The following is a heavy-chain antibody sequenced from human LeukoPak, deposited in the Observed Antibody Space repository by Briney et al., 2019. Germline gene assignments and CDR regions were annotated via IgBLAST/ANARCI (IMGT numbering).Heavy chain of an antibody. D-gene: IGHD2-2*01. CDR3: ASEYCTSSTCRFDS. Sequence: SETLSLTCTVSGGSISSYYWTWIRQPPGNGLEWIGYIYNSGSTNYNPSLKSRVTISLDTSRNQFSLKLTSVTAADTALYYCASEYCTSSTCRFDSWGQGTLVTVSS. CDR2: IYNSGST. J-gene: IGHJ4*02. V-gene: IGHV4-59*01. CDR1: GGSISSYY.